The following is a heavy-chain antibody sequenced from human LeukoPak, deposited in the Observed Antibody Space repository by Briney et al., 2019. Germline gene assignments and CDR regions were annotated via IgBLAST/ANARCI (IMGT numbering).Heavy chain of an antibody. Sequence: GGSLRLSCAASGFIFSSYAMHWVRQAPGKGLEWVTVISDDGSNKYYADSVKGRFTISRDNSKNTLYLQMNSLRAEDTAVYYCAKGGTTGSYPPMDWFDPWGQGTLVTVSS. D-gene: IGHD1-26*01. CDR3: AKGGTTGSYPPMDWFDP. CDR2: ISDDGSNK. J-gene: IGHJ5*02. V-gene: IGHV3-30-3*01. CDR1: GFIFSSYA.